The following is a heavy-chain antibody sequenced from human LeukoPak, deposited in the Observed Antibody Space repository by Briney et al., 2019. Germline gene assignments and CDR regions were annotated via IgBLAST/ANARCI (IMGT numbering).Heavy chain of an antibody. V-gene: IGHV4-34*01. CDR2: INHSGST. J-gene: IGHJ4*02. D-gene: IGHD4-17*01. CDR3: ARRPTGIDH. CDR1: GGSFSGYY. Sequence: KPSETLSLTCAVYGGSFSGYYWNWIRQSPGKGLEWIGEINHSGSTNYNPSLKSRVTISLDTSNNQFSLKLSSVTAADTAVYYCARRPTGIDHWGQGTLVTVSS.